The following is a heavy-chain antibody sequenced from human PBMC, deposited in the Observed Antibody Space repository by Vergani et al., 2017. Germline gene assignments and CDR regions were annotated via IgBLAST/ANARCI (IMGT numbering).Heavy chain of an antibody. CDR2: IYHSGST. Sequence: QVQLQESGPGLVKPSETLSLTCAVSGYSISSGYYWGWIRQPPGKGLEWIGSIYHSGSTYYNPSLKSRVTISVDTSKNQFSLKRSSVTAADTAVYYCARSVVRGVESFDYWGQGTLVTVSS. CDR3: ARSVVRGVESFDY. J-gene: IGHJ4*02. V-gene: IGHV4-38-2*01. CDR1: GYSISSGYY. D-gene: IGHD3-10*01.